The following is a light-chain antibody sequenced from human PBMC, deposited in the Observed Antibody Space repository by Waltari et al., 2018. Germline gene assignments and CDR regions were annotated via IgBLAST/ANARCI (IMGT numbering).Light chain of an antibody. CDR3: QKYGTLPAT. CDR1: QSVSKY. J-gene: IGKJ1*01. Sequence: CRASQSVSKYLAWDRQKPGQAPMLLIYDASTRATGIPDRFSGSGWGTDFSLTISRLEPEDFAVYYCQKYGTLPATFGQGTKVQMK. CDR2: DAS. V-gene: IGKV3-20*01.